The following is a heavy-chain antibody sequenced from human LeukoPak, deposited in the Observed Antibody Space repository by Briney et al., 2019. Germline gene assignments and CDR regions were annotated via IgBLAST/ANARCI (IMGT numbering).Heavy chain of an antibody. CDR2: IRSNSDGGTI. J-gene: IGHJ5*02. CDR3: ATDFYDST. Sequence: GGSLRLSCATSGFTFSNAWMNWVRQAPGKGLEWVGRIRSNSDGGTIDYAAPVRGRFTLSRDDSKTTLYLQMNSLQTEDTAVYYRATDFYDSTWGQGTLVTVSS. D-gene: IGHD3-22*01. CDR1: GFTFSNAW. V-gene: IGHV3-15*07.